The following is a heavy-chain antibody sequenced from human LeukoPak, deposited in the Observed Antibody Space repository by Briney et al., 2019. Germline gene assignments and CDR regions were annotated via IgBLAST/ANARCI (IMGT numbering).Heavy chain of an antibody. CDR2: IYYSGST. CDR1: GGSISTYY. CDR3: ARGLLVGNTGYYFDY. D-gene: IGHD1-26*01. V-gene: IGHV4-59*08. J-gene: IGHJ4*02. Sequence: SETLSLTCTVSGGSISTYYWNWIRQSPGKGLEWIGYIYYSGSTNYNPSLKSRVTMSVDTSKKQFSLKVTSVTAADTAVYYCARGLLVGNTGYYFDYWGQGTLVTVSS.